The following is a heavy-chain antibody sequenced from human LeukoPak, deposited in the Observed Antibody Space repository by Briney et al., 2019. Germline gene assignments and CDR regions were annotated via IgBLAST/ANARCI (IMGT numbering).Heavy chain of an antibody. CDR1: GFTFSNGW. J-gene: IGHJ6*03. CDR2: IKSKTDGGTT. V-gene: IGHV3-15*01. D-gene: IGHD3-3*01. CDR3: TTAPYYDFWSGYGFYYYYYYYMDV. Sequence: GGSLRLSCAASGFTFSNGWMSWGRQAPGKGLEWVGRIKSKTDGGTTDYAARVKGRFTISTDNTNNTLYLQMDSLKTEHTAVYYCTTAPYYDFWSGYGFYYYYYYYMDVGGNGTTVTVSS.